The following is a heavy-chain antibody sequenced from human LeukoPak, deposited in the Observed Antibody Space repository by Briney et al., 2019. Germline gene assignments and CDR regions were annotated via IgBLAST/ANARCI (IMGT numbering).Heavy chain of an antibody. CDR3: ARVPPRIRGGTFDI. CDR2: ISSSTTYI. Sequence: PGGSLRLSCAASGFTFRSYTMNWVRHTPGKGLEWVSSISSSTTYIHYRDSVKGRFTISRDNAKNSLYLQMNSLRADDTAVYYCARVPPRIRGGTFDIWGQGTMVTVSS. V-gene: IGHV3-21*01. D-gene: IGHD2-15*01. CDR1: GFTFRSYT. J-gene: IGHJ3*02.